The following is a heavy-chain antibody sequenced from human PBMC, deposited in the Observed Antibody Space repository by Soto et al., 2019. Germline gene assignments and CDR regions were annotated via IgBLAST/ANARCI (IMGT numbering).Heavy chain of an antibody. CDR2: INPRATA. CDR3: ARYQWNPGAFDP. V-gene: IGHV4-34*01. Sequence: QVQLQQWGAGLLKPSETLSLTCAVYGGSLRDYYWNWLRQPPGKGLEWSGEINPRATASYNPSLKSRVDISVDTALTQLSLKLRSVTAADQAIYYCARYQWNPGAFDPWGPGTQVTVSS. CDR1: GGSLRDYY. D-gene: IGHD1-1*01. J-gene: IGHJ5*02.